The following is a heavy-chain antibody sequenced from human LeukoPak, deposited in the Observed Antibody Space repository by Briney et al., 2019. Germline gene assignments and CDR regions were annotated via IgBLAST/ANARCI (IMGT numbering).Heavy chain of an antibody. J-gene: IGHJ4*02. Sequence: SETLSLTCAVSGYSISSGYYWGWIRQPPGKGLEWIGNIYHSGSTYCNPSLKSRVTISLDTSKNQFSLKLSSVTAADTAVYYCATNYGSGSYYILVYWGQGTLVTVSS. D-gene: IGHD3-10*01. V-gene: IGHV4-38-2*01. CDR1: GYSISSGYY. CDR2: IYHSGST. CDR3: ATNYGSGSYYILVY.